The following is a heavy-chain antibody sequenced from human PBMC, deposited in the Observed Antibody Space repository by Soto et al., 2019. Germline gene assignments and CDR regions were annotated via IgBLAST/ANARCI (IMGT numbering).Heavy chain of an antibody. Sequence: EVQLVESGGGLVQPGGSLRLSCAASGFTFSTSWMHWVRQAAGKGLVWVSRINSGASATNYADSVKGRFTISRDNAKNTLYLQMDSLTAEDTAVYYCARGASGWFGYDYWGQGTLVSVSS. J-gene: IGHJ4*02. V-gene: IGHV3-74*01. CDR2: INSGASAT. CDR3: ARGASGWFGYDY. D-gene: IGHD6-19*01. CDR1: GFTFSTSW.